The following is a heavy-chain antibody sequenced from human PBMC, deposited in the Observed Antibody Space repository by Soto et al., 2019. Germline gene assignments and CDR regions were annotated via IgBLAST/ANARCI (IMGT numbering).Heavy chain of an antibody. J-gene: IGHJ4*02. D-gene: IGHD5-12*01. Sequence: QIQLVQSGAEVKKPGASVKVSCKTSGYSFISYGIHWVRQAPGQRLEWMGWINGDDGKTNYSPRFQGIVTLIRDTSAVTSYMELSSLTSEDTAVYYCATDYMRGADYWGQGTLVTVSS. CDR2: INGDDGKT. CDR1: GYSFISYG. CDR3: ATDYMRGADY. V-gene: IGHV1-3*01.